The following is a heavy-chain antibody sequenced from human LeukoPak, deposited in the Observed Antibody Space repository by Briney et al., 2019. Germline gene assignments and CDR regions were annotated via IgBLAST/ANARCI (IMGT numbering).Heavy chain of an antibody. J-gene: IGHJ3*02. CDR3: TTDSVYYDFWSASEAFDI. Sequence: GGSLRLSCAASGFTFSNAWMSWVRQAPGKGLEWVGRIKSQTDGGTTDYAAPVKGRFTISRDDSKNTLYLQMNSLKTEDTAVYSCTTDSVYYDFWSASEAFDIWGQGTMVTVSS. CDR1: GFTFSNAW. D-gene: IGHD3-3*01. V-gene: IGHV3-15*01. CDR2: IKSQTDGGTT.